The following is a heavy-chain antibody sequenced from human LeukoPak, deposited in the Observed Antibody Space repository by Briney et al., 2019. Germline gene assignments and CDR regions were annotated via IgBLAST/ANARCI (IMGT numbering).Heavy chain of an antibody. Sequence: QAGGSLRLSCAASGFTFSSYWMSWVRQAPGKGLEWVANIEQDGSEKYYVDSVKGRFTISRDNAKNSLYLQMNSLRAEDTSVYYCARDQRYFYDSSGASLYYYYYMDVWGKGTTVTVSS. CDR3: ARDQRYFYDSSGASLYYYYYMDV. CDR1: GFTFSSYW. D-gene: IGHD3-22*01. CDR2: IEQDGSEK. J-gene: IGHJ6*03. V-gene: IGHV3-7*01.